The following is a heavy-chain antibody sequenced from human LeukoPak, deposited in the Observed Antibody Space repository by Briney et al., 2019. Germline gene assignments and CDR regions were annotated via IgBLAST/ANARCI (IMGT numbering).Heavy chain of an antibody. Sequence: GASVKVSCKASGGTFSSYAISWVRQAPGQGLEWMGGIIPIFGTANYAQKFQGRVTITTDESTRTAYMELSSLRSEDTAVYYCARTHVSNCSSTSCYMGFDYWGQGTLVTVSS. CDR3: ARTHVSNCSSTSCYMGFDY. V-gene: IGHV1-69*05. J-gene: IGHJ4*02. D-gene: IGHD2-2*02. CDR2: IIPIFGTA. CDR1: GGTFSSYA.